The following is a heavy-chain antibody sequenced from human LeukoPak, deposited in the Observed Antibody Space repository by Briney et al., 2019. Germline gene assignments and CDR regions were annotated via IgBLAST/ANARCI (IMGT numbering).Heavy chain of an antibody. CDR2: IIPILGIA. Sequence: SVKVSCKASGGTFSSYAISWVRQAPGQGLEWMGRIIPILGIANYAQKFQGRVTMTEDTSTDTAYMELSSLRSEDTAVYYCATDIDGIAAAGTGVVNDYWGQGTLVTVSS. CDR1: GGTFSSYA. CDR3: ATDIDGIAAAGTGVVNDY. D-gene: IGHD6-13*01. J-gene: IGHJ4*02. V-gene: IGHV1-69*04.